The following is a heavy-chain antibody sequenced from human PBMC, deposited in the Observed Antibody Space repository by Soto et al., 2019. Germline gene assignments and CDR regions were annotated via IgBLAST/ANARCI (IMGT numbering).Heavy chain of an antibody. D-gene: IGHD2-21*01. CDR2: INHSGST. Sequence: SETLSLTCAVYGGSFSGYYWSWIRQPPGKGLEWIGEINHSGSTNYNPSLKSRVTISVDTSKNQFSLKLSSVTAADTAVYYFARLGAYYQSLDPRAPGTLVTVS. V-gene: IGHV4-34*01. CDR1: GGSFSGYY. J-gene: IGHJ5*02. CDR3: ARLGAYYQSLDP.